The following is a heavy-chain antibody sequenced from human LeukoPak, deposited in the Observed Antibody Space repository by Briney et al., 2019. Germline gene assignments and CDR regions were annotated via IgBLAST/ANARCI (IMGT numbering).Heavy chain of an antibody. CDR3: ATSRYAGLNWFDP. Sequence: PSETLSLTCAVYGGSFSGYDWSSIRQPPGKGLEWIGEINHSGRTNYNPSRKSRVTISGDTSKNQFSLKLSSVTAADTAVYYCATSRYAGLNWFDPWGQGTLVTVSS. V-gene: IGHV4-34*01. J-gene: IGHJ5*02. CDR2: INHSGRT. CDR1: GGSFSGYD. D-gene: IGHD5-12*01.